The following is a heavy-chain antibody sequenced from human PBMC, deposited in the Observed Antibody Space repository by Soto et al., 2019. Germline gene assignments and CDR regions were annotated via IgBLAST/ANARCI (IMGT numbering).Heavy chain of an antibody. CDR1: GFTFSSYA. CDR3: ASPNPPRFGMVRGVMGKYGMDV. CDR2: ISYDGSNK. D-gene: IGHD3-10*01. J-gene: IGHJ6*02. V-gene: IGHV3-30-3*01. Sequence: QVQLVESGGGVVQPGRSLRLSCAASGFTFSSYAMHWVRQAPGKGLEWVAVISYDGSNKYYADSVKGRFTISRDNSKNTLYLQMNSLRAEDTAVYYCASPNPPRFGMVRGVMGKYGMDVWGQGTTVTVSS.